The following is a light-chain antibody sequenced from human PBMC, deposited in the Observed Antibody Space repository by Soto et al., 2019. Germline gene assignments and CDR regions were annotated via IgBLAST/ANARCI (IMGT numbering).Light chain of an antibody. V-gene: IGLV3-21*02. CDR1: NIGSKS. Sequence: VLTQPPSVSVAPGQTATITCGGSNIGSKSVHWYQQKPGQAPVLVVFDDSDRPSGIPGRFSGSNFGETATLTISGVEAGDEADYYCQVWDRSSDHWVFGGGTKLTVL. CDR3: QVWDRSSDHWV. J-gene: IGLJ3*02. CDR2: DDS.